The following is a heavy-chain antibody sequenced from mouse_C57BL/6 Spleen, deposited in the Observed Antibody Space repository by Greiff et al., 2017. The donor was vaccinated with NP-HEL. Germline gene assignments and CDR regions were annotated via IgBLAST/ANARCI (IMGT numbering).Heavy chain of an antibody. J-gene: IGHJ3*01. CDR2: ISYDGSN. CDR3: ATGDDYPFAY. V-gene: IGHV3-6*01. D-gene: IGHD2-4*01. CDR1: GYSITSGYY. Sequence: EVQLQESGPGLVKPSQSLSLTCSVTGYSITSGYYWNWIRQFPGNQLEWMGYISYDGSNNYNPSLKNRISITRDTSKNQIFLKLNSVTTEDAATYYCATGDDYPFAYWGQGTLVTVSA.